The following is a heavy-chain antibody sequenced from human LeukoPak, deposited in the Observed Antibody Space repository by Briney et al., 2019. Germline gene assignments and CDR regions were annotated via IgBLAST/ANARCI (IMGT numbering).Heavy chain of an antibody. D-gene: IGHD5-12*01. Sequence: GGSLRLSCAASGFTFSSYGMHWVRQAPGKGLEWVAVILYDGSNKYYADSVKGRFTISRDNSKNTLYLRMNSLRAEDTAVYYCARATKAFDYWGQGTLVTVSS. CDR3: ARATKAFDY. V-gene: IGHV3-30*03. CDR2: ILYDGSNK. CDR1: GFTFSSYG. J-gene: IGHJ4*02.